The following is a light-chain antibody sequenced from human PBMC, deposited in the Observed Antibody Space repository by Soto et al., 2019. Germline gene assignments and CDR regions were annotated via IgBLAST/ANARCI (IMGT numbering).Light chain of an antibody. CDR2: DAS. CDR3: L. CDR1: QSISSW. J-gene: IGKJ1*01. V-gene: IGKV1-5*01. Sequence: DIQMTQSPSTLSASVGDRVTITCRASQSISSWLAWYQQKPGKAPKLLIYDASSLESGVPPRFSGSVSGTELTLTISSLQPEEFATYSCLFGQGTKVEIK.